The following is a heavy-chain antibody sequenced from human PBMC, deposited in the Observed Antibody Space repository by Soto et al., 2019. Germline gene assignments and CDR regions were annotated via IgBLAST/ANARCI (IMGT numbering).Heavy chain of an antibody. Sequence: EAQLLESGGGLVQPGESLTLSCVASHFAFNIDAMTWVRQAPGKGLEWVSSMSGSGSSIYYADSVKGRFTITRDKSKKTLYWQMNTLRAEDTAVHWCARDIWNGAYYGLDVWGQGTTVTV. CDR2: MSGSGSSI. D-gene: IGHD1-1*01. CDR3: ARDIWNGAYYGLDV. CDR1: HFAFNIDA. J-gene: IGHJ6*02. V-gene: IGHV3-23*01.